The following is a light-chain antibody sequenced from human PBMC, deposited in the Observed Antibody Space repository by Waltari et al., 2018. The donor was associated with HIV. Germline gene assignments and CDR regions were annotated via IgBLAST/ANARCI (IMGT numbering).Light chain of an antibody. J-gene: IGLJ2*01. V-gene: IGLV1-47*01. CDR1: KSNIGNNY. CDR3: ASWDDNLGHWI. CDR2: RND. Sequence: QPKMTQAPSASKPPGPRVTMSCSGSKSNIGNNYIYRYQQIAGAAPRLFMARNDQRPAGVPDRFSGTKSGTSAFLAITGLRLDDEATYVCASWDDNLGHWIFGGGTKLTVL.